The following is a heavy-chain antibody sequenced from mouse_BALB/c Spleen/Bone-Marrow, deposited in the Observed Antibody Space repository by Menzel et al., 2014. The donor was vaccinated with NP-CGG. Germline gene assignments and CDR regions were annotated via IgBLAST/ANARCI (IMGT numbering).Heavy chain of an antibody. Sequence: VQLKESGGALVKPGGSLKLSCAASGFTFSDYAMSWVRQSPEKRLEWVAEISNGGNYTYYPDTVTGRFTISRDNAKNTLYLEMSSLRSEDTAMYYGSRNSNYSFDFWGQGTTLTVSS. V-gene: IGHV5-9-4*01. CDR2: ISNGGNYT. D-gene: IGHD2-5*01. CDR3: SRNSNYSFDF. CDR1: GFTFSDYA. J-gene: IGHJ2*01.